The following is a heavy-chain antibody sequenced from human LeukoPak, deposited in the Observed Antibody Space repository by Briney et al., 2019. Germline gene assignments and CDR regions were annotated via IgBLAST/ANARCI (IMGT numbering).Heavy chain of an antibody. J-gene: IGHJ3*02. D-gene: IGHD2-15*01. V-gene: IGHV3-30*18. CDR2: ILYDGSNK. Sequence: PGRSLRLSCAASGFTFSSYGMHWVRQAPGKGLEWVAVILYDGSNKYYADSVKGRFTISRDNSKNTLYLRMNSLRAEDTAVYYCANLVYCSGGSCYPTFDAFDIWGQGTMVTVSS. CDR1: GFTFSSYG. CDR3: ANLVYCSGGSCYPTFDAFDI.